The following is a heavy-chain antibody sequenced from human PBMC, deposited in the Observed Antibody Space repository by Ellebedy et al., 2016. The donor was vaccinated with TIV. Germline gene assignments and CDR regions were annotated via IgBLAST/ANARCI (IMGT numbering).Heavy chain of an antibody. D-gene: IGHD3-10*01. Sequence: GGSLRLSXAASGFTFSSYWMHWVRQVPGKGLVWVSRINSDGSSTRYADSVKGRFTISRDNAKNTLYLQMNSLRAEDTAVYYCARDSYYGSGGDYWGQGTLVTVSS. CDR2: INSDGSST. J-gene: IGHJ4*02. CDR1: GFTFSSYW. V-gene: IGHV3-74*01. CDR3: ARDSYYGSGGDY.